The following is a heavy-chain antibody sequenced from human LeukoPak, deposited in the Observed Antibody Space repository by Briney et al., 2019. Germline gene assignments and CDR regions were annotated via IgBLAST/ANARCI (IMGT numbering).Heavy chain of an antibody. CDR3: ASGGGIAAAGTNN. V-gene: IGHV1-8*01. CDR1: GYTFTSYD. Sequence: ASVKFSCKASGYTFTSYDINWVRQATGQGLEWMGWMNPNSGNTGYAQKFQGRVTITTDESTSTAYMELSSLRSEDTAVYYCASGGGIAAAGTNNWGQGTLVTVSS. CDR2: MNPNSGNT. D-gene: IGHD6-13*01. J-gene: IGHJ4*02.